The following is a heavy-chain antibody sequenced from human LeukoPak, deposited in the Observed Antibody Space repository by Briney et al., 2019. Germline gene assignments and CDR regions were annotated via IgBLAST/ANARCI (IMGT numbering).Heavy chain of an antibody. CDR2: INPSGGST. Sequence: ASVKVSCKASGYTFTSYYMHWVRQAPGRGLEWMGIINPSGGSTSYAQKFQGRVTMTRDTSTSTVYMELSSLRSEDTAVYYCAREGGSGWTFDYWGQGTLVTVSS. D-gene: IGHD6-19*01. V-gene: IGHV1-46*01. J-gene: IGHJ4*02. CDR1: GYTFTSYY. CDR3: AREGGSGWTFDY.